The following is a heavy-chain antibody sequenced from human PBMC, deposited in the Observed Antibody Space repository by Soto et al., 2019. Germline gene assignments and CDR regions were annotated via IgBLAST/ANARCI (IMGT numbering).Heavy chain of an antibody. D-gene: IGHD3-10*01. V-gene: IGHV1-69*12. J-gene: IGHJ3*02. CDR2: IIPIFGTA. CDR3: ARDWGDYYCSGDDAFDI. Sequence: QVQLVQSGAEVKKPGSSVKVSCKASGGTFSSYAISWVRQAPGQGLEWMGGIIPIFGTANYAQKFQGRVTMTADESTSTAYMELSSLKSEDTAVYYCARDWGDYYCSGDDAFDIWGQGTMVTVSS. CDR1: GGTFSSYA.